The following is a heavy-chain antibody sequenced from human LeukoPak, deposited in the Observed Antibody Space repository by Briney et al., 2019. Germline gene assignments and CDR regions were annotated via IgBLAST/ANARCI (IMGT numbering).Heavy chain of an antibody. J-gene: IGHJ4*02. Sequence: GGSLRLSCAASGFTVSSNYMSWVRQAPGKGLEWVSAISGSGGSTYYADSVKGRFTISRDNSKNTLYLQMNNLRAEDTAVYYCARYENGGIDYWGQGTLVTVSS. CDR3: ARYENGGIDY. V-gene: IGHV3-23*01. D-gene: IGHD2-15*01. CDR2: ISGSGGST. CDR1: GFTVSSNY.